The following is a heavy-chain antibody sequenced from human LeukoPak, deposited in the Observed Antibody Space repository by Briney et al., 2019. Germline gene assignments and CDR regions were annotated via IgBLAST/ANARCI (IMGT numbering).Heavy chain of an antibody. CDR2: IYYSGST. CDR3: ARDGYSNYVAWFDP. V-gene: IGHV4-61*01. D-gene: IGHD4-11*01. CDR1: GGSVSSGSYY. J-gene: IGHJ5*02. Sequence: PSETLSLTCTVSGGSVSSGSYYWSWIRQPPGKGLEWIGYIYYSGSTNYNPSLKSRVTISVDTSKNQFSLKLSSVTAADTAVYYCARDGYSNYVAWFDPWGQGTLVTVSS.